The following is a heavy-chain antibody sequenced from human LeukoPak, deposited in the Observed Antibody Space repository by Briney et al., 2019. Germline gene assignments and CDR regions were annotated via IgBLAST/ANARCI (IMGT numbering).Heavy chain of an antibody. CDR3: SRERGASCPFGY. CDR1: GGSLSGTNW. J-gene: IGHJ4*02. V-gene: IGHV4/OR15-8*02. D-gene: IGHD3-16*01. CDR2: ISLAGQT. Sequence: SETLSLTCGVSGGSLSGTNWWSWVRPPPGQGLEWIGEISLAGQTNYNPSLYGRVTMSLDKSSNQLSLNLTSVTAADTATYYCSRERGASCPFGYWGEGTLVIVSP.